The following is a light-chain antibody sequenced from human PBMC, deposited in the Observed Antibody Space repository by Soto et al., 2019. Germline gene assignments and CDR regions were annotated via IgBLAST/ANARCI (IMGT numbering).Light chain of an antibody. CDR1: SSNIGSNP. J-gene: IGLJ3*02. Sequence: QSVLTQPPSASGTPGQRVTISCSGSSSNIGSNPVDWYQQFPGTAPKVLIYTNNQRPSGVPDRFSGSKSGSSASLAISGPHSEDEADYYCAAWDDSLNGVVFGGGTKLTVL. CDR3: AAWDDSLNGVV. V-gene: IGLV1-44*01. CDR2: TNN.